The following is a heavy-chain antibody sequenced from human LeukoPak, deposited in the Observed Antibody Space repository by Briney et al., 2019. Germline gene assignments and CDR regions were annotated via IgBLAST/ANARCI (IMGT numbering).Heavy chain of an antibody. CDR1: GYTFTGYY. D-gene: IGHD3-3*01. CDR3: ARDPMTLTIFGVVPPGGFDP. J-gene: IGHJ5*02. Sequence: ASVKVSCKASGYTFTGYYMHWVRQAPGQGLEWMGWINPNSGGTNYAQKFQGRVTMTRDTSINTAYMELSRLRSDDTAVYYCARDPMTLTIFGVVPPGGFDPWGQGTLVTVSS. CDR2: INPNSGGT. V-gene: IGHV1-2*02.